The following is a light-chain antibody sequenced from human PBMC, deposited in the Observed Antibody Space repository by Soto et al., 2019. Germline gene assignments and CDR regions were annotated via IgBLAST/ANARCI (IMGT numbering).Light chain of an antibody. CDR3: SSHTITNTLP. CDR1: SSDVGDHNY. J-gene: IGLJ1*01. CDR2: EVS. Sequence: QSVLTQPASVSGSPGQSITISCTGTSSDVGDHNYVAWYQQHPGKAPKLILYEVSNRPSGVSSRFSGSKSGNTASLTISGLQAEDEADYYCSSHTITNTLPFGTGTKVTVL. V-gene: IGLV2-14*01.